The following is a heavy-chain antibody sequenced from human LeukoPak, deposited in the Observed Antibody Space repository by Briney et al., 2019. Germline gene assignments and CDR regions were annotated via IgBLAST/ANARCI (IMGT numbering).Heavy chain of an antibody. CDR3: ARELRTSSVVYFDY. Sequence: ASVKVSCKPSGYAFSALYIHWVRQAPGQGLEWMGWINPNSGGTNYAQKFQGRVTMTRDTSISTAYMELSRLRSDDTAVYYCARELRTSSVVYFDYWGQGTLVTVSS. CDR1: GYAFSALY. V-gene: IGHV1-2*02. CDR2: INPNSGGT. J-gene: IGHJ4*02. D-gene: IGHD6-6*01.